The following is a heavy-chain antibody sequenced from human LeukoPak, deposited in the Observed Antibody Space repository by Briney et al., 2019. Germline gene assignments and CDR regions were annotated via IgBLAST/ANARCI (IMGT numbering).Heavy chain of an antibody. J-gene: IGHJ3*02. CDR1: GGSISSYY. V-gene: IGHV4-59*08. CDR3: AASNWNSWGGLNAFEI. D-gene: IGHD1-7*01. Sequence: PSETLSLTCTVSGGSISSYYWSWIRQPPGKGLEWIGNIYYSGSTNYNPSLKSRVTISVDTSKNQFSLKLNSVTAADAAVYCCAASNWNSWGGLNAFEIWGQGTMVTVSS. CDR2: IYYSGST.